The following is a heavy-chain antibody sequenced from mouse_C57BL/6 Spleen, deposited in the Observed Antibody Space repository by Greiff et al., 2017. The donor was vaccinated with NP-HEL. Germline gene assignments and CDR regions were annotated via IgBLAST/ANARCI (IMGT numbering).Heavy chain of an antibody. CDR2: INPSSGYT. CDR1: GYTFTTYW. V-gene: IGHV1-7*01. Sequence: VQLQQSGAELAKPGASVKLSCKASGYTFTTYWMHWVKQRPGQGLEWIGYINPSSGYTEYYQKFKDKATLTADKSSSTAYMQLSSLTYEDAAVYYCARDYYDDGWYFDVWGTGTTVTASS. J-gene: IGHJ1*03. CDR3: ARDYYDDGWYFDV. D-gene: IGHD2-4*01.